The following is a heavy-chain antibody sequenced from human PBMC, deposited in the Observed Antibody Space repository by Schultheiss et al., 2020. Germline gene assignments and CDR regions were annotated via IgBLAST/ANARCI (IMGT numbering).Heavy chain of an antibody. CDR2: IYYSGST. CDR1: GGSISYHY. J-gene: IGHJ6*02. V-gene: IGHV4-59*11. Sequence: SETLSLTCTVSGGSISYHYWSWIRQPPGKGLEWIGYIYYSGSTNYNPSLKSRVTISVDTSKNQFSLKLSSVTAADTAVYYCARDGGYSSSSGDYYYYYGMDVWGQGTTVTVSS. D-gene: IGHD6-6*01. CDR3: ARDGGYSSSSGDYYYYYGMDV.